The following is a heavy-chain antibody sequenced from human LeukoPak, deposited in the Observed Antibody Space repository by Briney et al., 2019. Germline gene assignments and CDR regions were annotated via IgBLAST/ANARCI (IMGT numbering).Heavy chain of an antibody. J-gene: IGHJ5*02. CDR3: ARGSSSWDNWFDP. V-gene: IGHV1-2*06. CDR2: INPNSGGT. Sequence: ASVKVSCKASGYTLTGYYMHWVRQAPGQGLEWMGRINPNSGGTNYAQKFQGRVTMTRDTSISTAYMELSRLRSDDTAVYYCARGSSSWDNWFDPWGQGTLVTVSS. CDR1: GYTLTGYY. D-gene: IGHD6-13*01.